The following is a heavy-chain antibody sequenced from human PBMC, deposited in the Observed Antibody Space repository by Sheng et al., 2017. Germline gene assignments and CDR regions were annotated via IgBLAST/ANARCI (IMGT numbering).Heavy chain of an antibody. J-gene: IGHJ6*03. D-gene: IGHD6-13*01. CDR2: IRYDGSNK. CDR3: AGEASIAAAGDYYYYYYMDV. CDR1: GFTFSSYG. V-gene: IGHV3-30*02. Sequence: QVQLVESGGGVVQPGGSLRLSCAASGFTFSSYGMHWVRQAPGKGLEWVAFIRYDGSNKYYADSVKGRFTISRDNSKNTLYLQMNSLRAKDTAVYYCAGEASIAAAGDYYYYYYMDVWGKGTTVTVSS.